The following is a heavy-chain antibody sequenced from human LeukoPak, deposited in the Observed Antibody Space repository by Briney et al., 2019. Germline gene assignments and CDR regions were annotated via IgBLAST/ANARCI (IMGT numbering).Heavy chain of an antibody. Sequence: PSETLSLTCAVSGGSISSGGYSWSWIRQPPGKGLEWIGYIYYSGSTYYNPSLKSRVTISVDTSKNQFSLKLSSVTAADTAVYYCARAPEYSSSSGFDYWGQGTLVTVSS. V-gene: IGHV4-30-4*07. CDR2: IYYSGST. CDR1: GGSISSGGYS. D-gene: IGHD6-6*01. CDR3: ARAPEYSSSSGFDY. J-gene: IGHJ4*02.